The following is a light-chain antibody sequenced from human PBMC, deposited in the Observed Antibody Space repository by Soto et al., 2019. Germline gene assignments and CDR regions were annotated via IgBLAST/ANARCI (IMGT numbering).Light chain of an antibody. Sequence: QSVLTQPASGSGSPGQSITISCTGTSSDVGGYNYVSWYQQHPGKAPKLMIYDVSNRTSGVSNPFSGSKSGNTASLTISGLQAEDEADYYCSSYTSSSTVVFGGGTQLTVL. J-gene: IGLJ2*01. CDR2: DVS. CDR3: SSYTSSSTVV. CDR1: SSDVGGYNY. V-gene: IGLV2-14*01.